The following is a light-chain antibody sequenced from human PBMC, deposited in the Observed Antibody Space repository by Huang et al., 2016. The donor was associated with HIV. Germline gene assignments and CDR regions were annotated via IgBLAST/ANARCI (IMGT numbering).Light chain of an antibody. Sequence: EIVMTHSPDTLSVSSGERATLSCRASQSVSINLAWYQQQPGQAPRLLIYGASTRATGIPARFSGSGSGTEFTLTISSLQSEDFAVYYCQQHNTWPLTFGPGTKVDIK. CDR2: GAS. CDR1: QSVSIN. V-gene: IGKV3-15*01. CDR3: QQHNTWPLT. J-gene: IGKJ3*01.